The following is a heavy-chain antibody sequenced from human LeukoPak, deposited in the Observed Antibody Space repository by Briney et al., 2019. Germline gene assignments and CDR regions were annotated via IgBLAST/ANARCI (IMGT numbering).Heavy chain of an antibody. Sequence: GGFLRLSCAASGFTFSSYWMHWVRQAPGKGLVWVSRINSDGSSTSYADSVKGRFTISRDNAKNTLYLQMNSLRAEDTAVYYCARGPPNDYGDGGYLWGQGTLVTVSS. D-gene: IGHD4-17*01. CDR3: ARGPPNDYGDGGYL. J-gene: IGHJ4*02. CDR2: INSDGSST. V-gene: IGHV3-74*01. CDR1: GFTFSSYW.